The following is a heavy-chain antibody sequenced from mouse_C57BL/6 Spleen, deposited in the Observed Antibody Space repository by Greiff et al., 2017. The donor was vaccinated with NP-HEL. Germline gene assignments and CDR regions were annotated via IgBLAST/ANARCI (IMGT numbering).Heavy chain of an antibody. CDR1: GYTFTSYW. CDR3: ARGGSPRYWYFDV. J-gene: IGHJ1*03. V-gene: IGHV1-53*01. CDR2: INPSNGGT. Sequence: QVQLQQPGTELVKPGASVKLSCKASGYTFTSYWMHWVKQRPGQGLEWLGNINPSNGGTNYNEKFKSKATLTVDKSSSTAYMQLSSLTSEDSAVYYCARGGSPRYWYFDVWGTGTTVTGSS.